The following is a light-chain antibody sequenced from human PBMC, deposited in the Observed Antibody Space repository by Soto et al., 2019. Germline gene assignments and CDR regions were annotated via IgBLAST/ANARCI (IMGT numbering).Light chain of an antibody. CDR2: DVS. Sequence: QPVLTQPASVSGSPGQSITISCTGTSSDVGGYNYVSWHQQHPGKVPKLMIYDVSNRPSGVSNRFSGSKSGNTASLTISGLQAEDEADYYCSSFTTSSTVVFGGGTQLTVL. V-gene: IGLV2-14*01. CDR1: SSDVGGYNY. CDR3: SSFTTSSTVV. J-gene: IGLJ2*01.